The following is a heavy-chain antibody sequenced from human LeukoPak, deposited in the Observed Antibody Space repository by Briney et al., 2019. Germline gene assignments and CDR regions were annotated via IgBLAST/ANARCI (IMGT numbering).Heavy chain of an antibody. J-gene: IGHJ4*02. D-gene: IGHD6-19*01. CDR3: SRTRSVAGSSIYFDY. CDR1: GFTFGDYA. Sequence: QPGGSLRLSCTGSGFTFGDYAMSWFRQAPGKGLEWVCFIKSKAYGGTTEYAASVKVRFTVSRDDSKSIAYLHMNSLKTEDTAVYYCSRTRSVAGSSIYFDYWGQGTLVTVFS. V-gene: IGHV3-49*03. CDR2: IKSKAYGGTT.